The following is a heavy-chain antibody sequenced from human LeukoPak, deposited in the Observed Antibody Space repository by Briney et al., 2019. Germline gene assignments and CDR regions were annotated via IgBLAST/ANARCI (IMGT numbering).Heavy chain of an antibody. CDR2: INPNSGGT. V-gene: IGHV1-2*02. CDR1: GYTFTGYY. Sequence: ASVKVSCKASGYTFTGYYMHWVRQAPGQGLEWMGWINPNSGGTNYAQKSQGRVTMTRDTSISTAYMELSRLRSDDTAVYYCARDMNCSGGSCYIYFQHWGQGTLVTVSS. CDR3: ARDMNCSGGSCYIYFQH. J-gene: IGHJ1*01. D-gene: IGHD2-15*01.